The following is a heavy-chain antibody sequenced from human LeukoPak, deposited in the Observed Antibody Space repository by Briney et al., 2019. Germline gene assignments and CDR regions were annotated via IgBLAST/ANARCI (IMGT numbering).Heavy chain of an antibody. D-gene: IGHD2-15*01. J-gene: IGHJ3*02. CDR3: ARRPAKSPLGAFDI. V-gene: IGHV4-39*01. CDR1: GGSISSSSYY. Sequence: KPSETLSLTCTVSGGSISSSSYYWGWIRQPPGKGLVCIGSIYYSGSTYYNPSPKSRVAISVDTSKNQFSLKLRSVTAADTAVYYCARRPAKSPLGAFDIWGQGTMVTVSS. CDR2: IYYSGST.